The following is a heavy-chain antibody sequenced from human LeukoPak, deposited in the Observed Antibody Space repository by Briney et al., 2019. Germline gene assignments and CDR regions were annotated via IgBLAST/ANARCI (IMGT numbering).Heavy chain of an antibody. V-gene: IGHV4-59*12. CDR2: IYHSGST. CDR3: ARYSGYYGSDYGMDV. J-gene: IGHJ6*02. CDR1: GDSISNYY. Sequence: PSETLSLTCTFSGDSISNYYWSWIRQPPGKGLEWIGYIYHSGSTYYNPSLKSRVSISVDRSKNQFSLKLSSVTAADTAVYYCARYSGYYGSDYGMDVWGQGTTVTVSS. D-gene: IGHD3-22*01.